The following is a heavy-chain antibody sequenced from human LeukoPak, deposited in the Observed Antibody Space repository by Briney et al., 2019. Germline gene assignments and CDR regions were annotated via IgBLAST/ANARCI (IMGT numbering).Heavy chain of an antibody. Sequence: GTSVKVSCKASGFTFTSSAVQWVLQARGQRLEWIGWIVVGSGNTNYAQKFQERVTITRDMSTSTAYMELSSLRSEDTAVYYCAASPDYYDSSGYSYYFDYWGQGTLVTVSS. J-gene: IGHJ4*02. CDR1: GFTFTSSA. CDR3: AASPDYYDSSGYSYYFDY. V-gene: IGHV1-58*01. CDR2: IVVGSGNT. D-gene: IGHD3-22*01.